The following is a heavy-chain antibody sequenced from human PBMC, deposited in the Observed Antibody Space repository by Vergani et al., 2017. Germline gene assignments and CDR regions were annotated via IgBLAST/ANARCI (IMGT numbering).Heavy chain of an antibody. V-gene: IGHV1-69*06. CDR1: GYTFTSYY. Sequence: QVQLVQSGAEVKKPGASVKVSCKASGYTFTSYYMHWVRQAPGQGLEWMGGIIPIFGTANYAQKFQGRVTITADKSTSTAYMELSSLRSEDTAVYYCARYRNGPESWFDPWGQGTLVTVSS. D-gene: IGHD1-1*01. J-gene: IGHJ5*02. CDR3: ARYRNGPESWFDP. CDR2: IIPIFGTA.